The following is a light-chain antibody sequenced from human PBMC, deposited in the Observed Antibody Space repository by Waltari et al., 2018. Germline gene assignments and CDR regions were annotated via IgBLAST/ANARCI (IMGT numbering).Light chain of an antibody. CDR3: LQYNSFTYS. CDR1: RSIGSY. Sequence: IQMTQSPSSLSASVGDRVTITCRASRSIGSYLSWFQLKPGEAPKSLIYAASILQTGVPSRFSGSGSAMEFTLTISSLQPEDSATYFCLQYNSFTYSFGQGTKLEI. J-gene: IGKJ2*03. V-gene: IGKV1-16*01. CDR2: AAS.